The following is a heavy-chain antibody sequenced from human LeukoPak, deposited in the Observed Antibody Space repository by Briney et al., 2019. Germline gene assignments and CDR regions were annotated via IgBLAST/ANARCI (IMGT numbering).Heavy chain of an antibody. CDR1: GGAIGSGGYS. V-gene: IGHV4-30-2*01. D-gene: IGHD4-17*01. CDR3: ARENNDYGDYGSFDY. J-gene: IGHJ4*02. CDR2: IYHTGST. Sequence: SETLSLTCAVSGGAIGSGGYSWNWIRQPPGKGLEWIGYIYHTGSTYYSPSLKSRVTISVDRSKNQFSLKLSSVTAADTAVYYCARENNDYGDYGSFDYWGQGTLVTVSS.